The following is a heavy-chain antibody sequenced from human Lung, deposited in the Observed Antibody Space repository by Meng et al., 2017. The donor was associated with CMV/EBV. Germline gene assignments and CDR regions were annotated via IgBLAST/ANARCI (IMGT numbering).Heavy chain of an antibody. CDR1: GFTFDDYA. D-gene: IGHD6-19*01. CDR3: AKASGYSSGWSKFDY. J-gene: IGHJ4*02. Sequence: SCAASGFTFDDYAMHWVRQAPGKGLEWVSGISWNSGSIGYADSVKGRFTISRDNAKNSLYLQMNSLRAEDTALYYCAKASGYSSGWSKFDYLGQGXLVTVSS. CDR2: ISWNSGSI. V-gene: IGHV3-9*01.